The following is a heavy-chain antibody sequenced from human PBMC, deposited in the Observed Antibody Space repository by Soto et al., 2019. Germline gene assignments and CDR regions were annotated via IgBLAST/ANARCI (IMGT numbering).Heavy chain of an antibody. D-gene: IGHD3-3*01. V-gene: IGHV2-5*01. CDR3: AHSRLDYDFWSGYYPSTLNWFDH. J-gene: IGHJ5*02. Sequence: QITLKESGPTLVKPTQTLTLTCTFSGFSLSTSGVGVGWIRQPPGKALEWLALIYWNDDKRYRPSLKSRLTITKDNSKNQVVLTMTNMDSVDTATYYCAHSRLDYDFWSGYYPSTLNWFDHWGNGTLVTVSS. CDR2: IYWNDDK. CDR1: GFSLSTSGVG.